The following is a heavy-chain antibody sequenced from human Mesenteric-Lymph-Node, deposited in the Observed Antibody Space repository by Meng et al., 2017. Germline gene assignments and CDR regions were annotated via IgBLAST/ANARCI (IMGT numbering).Heavy chain of an antibody. D-gene: IGHD4-17*01. V-gene: IGHV4-31*03. CDR1: GGSIRSGGYY. Sequence: QWQLQGPGPGPVQPSQTLPLTCSVSGGSIRSGGYYWSWIRQLPGKGLEYIGYIYYSGSTYYNPSLKSRVIISVDTSKNQFSLRLNSVTAADTAVYYCASLYGDSSVWYLDLWGRGTLVTVSS. CDR2: IYYSGST. J-gene: IGHJ2*01. CDR3: ASLYGDSSVWYLDL.